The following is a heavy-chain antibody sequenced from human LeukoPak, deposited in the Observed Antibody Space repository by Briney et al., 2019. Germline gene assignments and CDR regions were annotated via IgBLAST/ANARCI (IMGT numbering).Heavy chain of an antibody. CDR2: IVVGSGNT. V-gene: IGHV1-58*01. Sequence: ASVKVSCKASGFTFTNSAVQWVRQARGQRLEWIGWIVVGSGNTNYAQKFQERVTITRDMSTSTAYMELSSLRSEDTAVYYCAADSGITGTTDFDYWGQGTLVTVSS. D-gene: IGHD1-20*01. J-gene: IGHJ4*02. CDR3: AADSGITGTTDFDY. CDR1: GFTFTNSA.